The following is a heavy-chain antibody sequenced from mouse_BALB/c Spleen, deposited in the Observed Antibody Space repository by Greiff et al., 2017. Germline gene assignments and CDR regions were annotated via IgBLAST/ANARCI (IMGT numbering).Heavy chain of an antibody. CDR1: GYAFSSSW. CDR2: IYPGDGDT. CDR3: ARCDGNYGFAY. J-gene: IGHJ3*01. Sequence: QVHVKQSGPELVKPGASVKISCKASGYAFSSSWMNWVKQRPGQGLEWIGRIYPGDGDTNYNGKFKGKATLTADKSSSTAYMQLSSLTSVDSAVYFCARCDGNYGFAYWGQGTLVTVSA. V-gene: IGHV1-82*01. D-gene: IGHD2-1*01.